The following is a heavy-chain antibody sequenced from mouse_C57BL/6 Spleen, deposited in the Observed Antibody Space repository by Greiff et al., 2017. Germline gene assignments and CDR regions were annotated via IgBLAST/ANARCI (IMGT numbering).Heavy chain of an antibody. CDR3: ARDYYGSSYYFDY. CDR1: GFTFSSYA. V-gene: IGHV5-4*01. J-gene: IGHJ2*01. D-gene: IGHD1-1*01. CDR2: SRDGGSYT. Sequence: EVQRVGSGGGFVKPGGVLKLSLAASGFTFSSYAMSLVRQTPEKRPEWGETSRDGGSYTYYPDNVKGRFTISRDNAKNNLYLQMSHLKSEDTAMYYCARDYYGSSYYFDYWGQGTTLTVSS.